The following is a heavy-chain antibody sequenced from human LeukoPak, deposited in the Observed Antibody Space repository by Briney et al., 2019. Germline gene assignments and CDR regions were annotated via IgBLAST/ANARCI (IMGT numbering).Heavy chain of an antibody. J-gene: IGHJ4*02. D-gene: IGHD6-19*01. CDR3: AHTQKVPYSSGWYGFDY. CDR2: IYWDDDK. V-gene: IGHV2-5*02. CDR1: GFSLSTSGVG. Sequence: SGPTLGNPTQTLTLTCAFSGFSLSTSGVGVDWIRQPPGKALEGLALIYWDDDKRYSPSMKSRLTITKDTSKHQVVLTMTNMDPVDTATYYCAHTQKVPYSSGWYGFDYWGQGTLVTVSS.